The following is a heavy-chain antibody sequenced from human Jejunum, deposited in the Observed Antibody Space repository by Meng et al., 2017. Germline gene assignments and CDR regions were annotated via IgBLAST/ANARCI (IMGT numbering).Heavy chain of an antibody. V-gene: IGHV5-51*01. CDR2: FKPGNSDT. J-gene: IGHJ3*02. Sequence: GESLKISCQGSGYTFTTYWIVWVRQMPGKGLEWMGIFKPGNSDTRNNPSFQGQVTMSADNSVSTAYLQWSSLEASDTAMYYCARRPNKRGDAFDIWGQGTMVTVSS. D-gene: IGHD1/OR15-1a*01. CDR1: GYTFTTYW. CDR3: ARRPNKRGDAFDI.